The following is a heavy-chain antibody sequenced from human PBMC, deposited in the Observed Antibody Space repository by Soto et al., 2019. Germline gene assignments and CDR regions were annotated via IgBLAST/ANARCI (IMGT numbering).Heavy chain of an antibody. CDR2: IGTLHDT. J-gene: IGHJ5*02. D-gene: IGHD2-8*02. CDR3: ARQASYWHGGGGWFDP. V-gene: IGHV3-13*01. Sequence: EVQLVESGGGLVQPGGSLRLSCAASGFTFSAYDMHWVRQPTGKGLEWVSAIGTLHDTYYPDSLKGRFTISRENANNSLYSQMNSLTTGVTAVFYFARQASYWHGGGGWFDPWGQGTLVTVSS. CDR1: GFTFSAYD.